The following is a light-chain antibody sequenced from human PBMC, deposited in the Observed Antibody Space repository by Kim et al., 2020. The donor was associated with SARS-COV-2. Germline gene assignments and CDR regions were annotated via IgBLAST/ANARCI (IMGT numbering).Light chain of an antibody. V-gene: IGKV3-20*01. CDR3: QQYGSSLFT. J-gene: IGKJ3*01. Sequence: SPGESATLSCLASLSVSSSYLAWYQQKPCQAPRLLIYGASSRATGIPDRFSGSGSGTDFTLTISRLEPEDFAVYYCQQYGSSLFTFGPGTKVDIK. CDR1: LSVSSSY. CDR2: GAS.